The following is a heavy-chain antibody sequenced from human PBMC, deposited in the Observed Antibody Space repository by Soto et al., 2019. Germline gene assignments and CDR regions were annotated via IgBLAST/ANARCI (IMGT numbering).Heavy chain of an antibody. CDR3: AKDTARYNWNDLRRFLGFDP. D-gene: IGHD1-1*01. CDR1: GFTFSTYS. Sequence: GGSLRLSCAASGFTFSTYSMNWVRQAPGKGLEWVSGISWNSGSIGYADSVKGRFTISRDNAKNSLYLQMNSLRAEDTALYYCAKDTARYNWNDLRRFLGFDPWGQGTLVTVSS. CDR2: ISWNSGSI. V-gene: IGHV3-9*01. J-gene: IGHJ5*02.